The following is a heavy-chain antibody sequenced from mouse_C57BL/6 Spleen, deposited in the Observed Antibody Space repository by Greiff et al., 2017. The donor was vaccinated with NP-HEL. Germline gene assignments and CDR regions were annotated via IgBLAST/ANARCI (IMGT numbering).Heavy chain of an antibody. CDR2: IDPSDSYT. Sequence: QVQLQQPGAELVMPGASVKLSCKASGYTFTSYWMHWVKQRPGQGLEWIGEIDPSDSYTNYNQKFKGKSTLTVDKSSSTAYMQLSSLTSEDSAVYYCATRYYGSSLYYYAMDYWGQGTSVTVSS. V-gene: IGHV1-69*01. J-gene: IGHJ4*01. D-gene: IGHD1-1*01. CDR3: ATRYYGSSLYYYAMDY. CDR1: GYTFTSYW.